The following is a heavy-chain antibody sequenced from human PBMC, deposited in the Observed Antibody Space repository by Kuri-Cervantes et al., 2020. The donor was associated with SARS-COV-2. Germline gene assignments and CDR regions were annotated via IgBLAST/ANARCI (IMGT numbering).Heavy chain of an antibody. CDR2: ISYDGSNK. Sequence: LSLTCAASGFTFSSYAMHWVRQAPGKGLEWVAVISYDGSNKYYADSVKGRFTISRDNSKNTLYLQMNSLRAEDTAVYYCVRDGDHWNFDYWGQGTLVTVSS. J-gene: IGHJ4*02. D-gene: IGHD1-1*01. CDR1: GFTFSSYA. V-gene: IGHV3-30-3*01. CDR3: VRDGDHWNFDY.